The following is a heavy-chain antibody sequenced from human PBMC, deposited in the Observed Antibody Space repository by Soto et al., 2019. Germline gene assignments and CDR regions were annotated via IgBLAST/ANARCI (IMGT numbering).Heavy chain of an antibody. J-gene: IGHJ6*02. CDR1: GFTFDDYA. CDR2: ISWNSGSI. V-gene: IGHV3-9*01. CDR3: ARDREYSQAIFYYSYGMDV. D-gene: IGHD2-21*01. Sequence: GGSLRLSCAASGFTFDDYAMHWVRQAPGKGLEWVSGISWNSGSIGYADSVKGRFTISRDNAKNSLYLQMHSRRAEDTAVYYCARDREYSQAIFYYSYGMDVWGQGTTVTVSS.